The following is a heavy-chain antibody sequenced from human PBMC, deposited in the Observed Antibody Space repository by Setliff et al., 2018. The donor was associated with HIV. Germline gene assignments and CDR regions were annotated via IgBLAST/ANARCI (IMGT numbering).Heavy chain of an antibody. V-gene: IGHV1-2*02. CDR3: ASPTSIAVAGTHRGKDYYYYGMDV. CDR2: SNPNSGDT. J-gene: IGHJ6*02. CDR1: GYTFTDYS. D-gene: IGHD6-19*01. Sequence: ASVKVSCKASGYTFTDYSIHWVRQAPGQGLEWMGWSNPNSGDTKYAQNFQGRVTMTRDTSVSTAYMELSSLRSEDTAVYYCASPTSIAVAGTHRGKDYYYYGMDVWGHGTTVTVSS.